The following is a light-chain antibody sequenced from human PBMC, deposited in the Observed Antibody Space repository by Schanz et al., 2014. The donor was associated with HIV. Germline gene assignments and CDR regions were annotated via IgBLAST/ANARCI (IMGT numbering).Light chain of an antibody. CDR2: DVA. CDR3: SSFRSNTTWV. V-gene: IGLV2-14*01. CDR1: SSDVGGYDF. Sequence: QSALTQPASVSGSPGQSITISCTGTSSDVGGYDFVSWFHQYPGKAPKLMIYDVAKRPSGISNRFSGSKSGNTASLTIFGLQADDEADYYCSSFRSNTTWVFGGGTKVTVL. J-gene: IGLJ3*02.